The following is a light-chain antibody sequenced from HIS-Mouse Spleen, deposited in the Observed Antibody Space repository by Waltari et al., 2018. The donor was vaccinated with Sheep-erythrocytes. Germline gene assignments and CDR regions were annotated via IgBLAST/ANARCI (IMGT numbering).Light chain of an antibody. CDR2: QDS. CDR1: KLGDKY. J-gene: IGLJ2*01. V-gene: IGLV3-1*01. CDR3: QAWDSSTVV. Sequence: SYELPQPPSVSVSPGQTASIPRSGVKLGDKYACWYQQKPGQSPVLVIYQDSKRPSGIPERFSGSNSGNTATLTISGTQAMDEADYYCQAWDSSTVVFGGGTKLTVL.